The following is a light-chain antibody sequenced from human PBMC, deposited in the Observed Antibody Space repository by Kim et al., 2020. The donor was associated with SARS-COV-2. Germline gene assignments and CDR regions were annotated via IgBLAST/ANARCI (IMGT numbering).Light chain of an antibody. CDR1: SLRVYS. J-gene: IGLJ1*01. CDR2: SRN. Sequence: SSALTQDPAVSVALGQTVRITCRGVSLRVYSTNWYQQKPGQAPVLVIFSRNQRPSGIPDRFSGSTSGDTAFLTITGAQAEDEADYYCQSRDRTGDLLVFAPGTNVTVL. CDR3: QSRDRTGDLLV. V-gene: IGLV3-19*01.